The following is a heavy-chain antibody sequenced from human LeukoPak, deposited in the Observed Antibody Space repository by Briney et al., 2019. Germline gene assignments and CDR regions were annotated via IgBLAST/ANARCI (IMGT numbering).Heavy chain of an antibody. V-gene: IGHV1-2*02. Sequence: ASVKVSCKASGYTFTGYYMHWLRQAPGQGLEWMGWINPNSGGTNYAQKFQGRVTMTRDTSISTAYMELSRLRSDDTAVYYCARDRQCSSTSCPLDYWGQGTLVTVSS. CDR3: ARDRQCSSTSCPLDY. J-gene: IGHJ4*02. D-gene: IGHD2-2*01. CDR2: INPNSGGT. CDR1: GYTFTGYY.